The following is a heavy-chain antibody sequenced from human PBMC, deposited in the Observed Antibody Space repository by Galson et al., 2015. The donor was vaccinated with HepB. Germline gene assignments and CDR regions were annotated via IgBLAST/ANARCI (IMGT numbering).Heavy chain of an antibody. J-gene: IGHJ6*02. Sequence: LSLTCTVSGGSISTYYWSWIRQPPGEGLEWIGYVYYTGSTNYSPSLKSRVTISVDTSKNKFSLKVSSVTAADTAVYYCARGRGYIYGYSYYGMDVWGQGTTVTVSS. V-gene: IGHV4-59*01. CDR3: ARGRGYIYGYSYYGMDV. D-gene: IGHD5-18*01. CDR1: GGSISTYY. CDR2: VYYTGST.